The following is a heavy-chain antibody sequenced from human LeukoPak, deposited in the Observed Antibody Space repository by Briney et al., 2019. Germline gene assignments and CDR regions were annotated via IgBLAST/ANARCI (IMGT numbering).Heavy chain of an antibody. J-gene: IGHJ4*02. CDR1: GFTVSSNC. CDR2: IYSDGNT. V-gene: IGHV3-53*01. CDR3: ARMSWLTLDY. Sequence: GGSLRLSCAASGFTVSSNCMSWVRQAPGKGLEWVSVIYSDGNTYYADSVKGRFTISRDNSKNTLYLQMNSLRAEDTAVYYCARMSWLTLDYWGQGTLVTVSS. D-gene: IGHD5-12*01.